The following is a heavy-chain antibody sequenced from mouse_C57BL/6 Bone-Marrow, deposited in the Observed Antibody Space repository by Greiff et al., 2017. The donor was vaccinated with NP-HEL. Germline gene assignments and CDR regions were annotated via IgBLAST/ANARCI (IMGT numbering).Heavy chain of an antibody. D-gene: IGHD1-1*01. CDR2: ILPGSGST. J-gene: IGHJ4*01. CDR3: ASLITTVVEGYAMDY. V-gene: IGHV1-9*01. Sequence: QVQLKQSGAELMKPGASVKLSCKATGYTFTGYWIEWVKQRPGHGLEWIGEILPGSGSTNYNEKFKGKATFTADTSSNTAYMQLSSLTTEDSAIYYCASLITTVVEGYAMDYWGQGTSVTVSS. CDR1: GYTFTGYW.